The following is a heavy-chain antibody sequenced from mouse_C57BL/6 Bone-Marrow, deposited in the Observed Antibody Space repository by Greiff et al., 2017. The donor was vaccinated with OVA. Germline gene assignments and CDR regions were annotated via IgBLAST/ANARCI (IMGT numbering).Heavy chain of an antibody. V-gene: IGHV7-3*01. Sequence: EVMLVESGGGLVQPGGSLSLSCAASGFTFTDYYMSWVRQPPGKALEWLGFIRNKANGYTTEYSASVKGRFTISRDNSQSILYLQMTALRAEDSATYYCALIYYDYDKDYWGQGTTLTVSS. CDR2: IRNKANGYTT. CDR3: ALIYYDYDKDY. D-gene: IGHD2-4*01. CDR1: GFTFTDYY. J-gene: IGHJ2*01.